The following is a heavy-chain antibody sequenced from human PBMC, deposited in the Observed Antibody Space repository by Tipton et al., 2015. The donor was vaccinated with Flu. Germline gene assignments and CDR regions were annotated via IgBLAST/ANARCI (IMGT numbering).Heavy chain of an antibody. CDR1: GGSSTSGSYY. CDR2: IYPSGST. J-gene: IGHJ4*02. V-gene: IGHV4-61*02. D-gene: IGHD6-25*01. CDR3: ARRYNSGYDY. Sequence: TLSLTCTVSGGSSTSGSYYWSWIRQPAGKGLEWIGRIYPSGSTNYNPSLRSRVTISVDTSKNQFSLTLSSVTAAATAVYYCARRYNSGYDYWGQGTRVTVSS.